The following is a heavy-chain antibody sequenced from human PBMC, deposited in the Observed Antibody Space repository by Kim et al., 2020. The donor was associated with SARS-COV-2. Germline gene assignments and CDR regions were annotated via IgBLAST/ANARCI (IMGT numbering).Heavy chain of an antibody. CDR2: ISSSSSYI. V-gene: IGHV3-21*01. D-gene: IGHD5-18*01. CDR1: GFTFSSYS. J-gene: IGHJ4*02. Sequence: GGSLRLSCAASGFTFSSYSMNWVRQAPGKGLEWVSSISSSSSYIYYADSVKGRFTISRDNAKNSLYLQMNSLRAEDTAVYYCARGGIQLRLLYYWGQGTLVTVSS. CDR3: ARGGIQLRLLYY.